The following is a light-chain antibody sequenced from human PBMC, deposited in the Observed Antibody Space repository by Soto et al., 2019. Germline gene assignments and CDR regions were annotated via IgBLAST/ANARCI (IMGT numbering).Light chain of an antibody. CDR2: AAS. J-gene: IGKJ4*01. Sequence: DIQLTQSPSFQSASVGDRVTITCRASQGISSYLAWYQQKPGRAPILLISAASTLQSGVPARFSGSGSGTDFTLSITSLQPEDFATYYCQQLNTYPVTFGRGTKVDIK. CDR1: QGISSY. CDR3: QQLNTYPVT. V-gene: IGKV1-9*01.